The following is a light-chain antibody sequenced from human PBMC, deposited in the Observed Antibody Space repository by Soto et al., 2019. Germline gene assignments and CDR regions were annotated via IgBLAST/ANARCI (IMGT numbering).Light chain of an antibody. CDR3: AAWDDSLNGHVV. CDR1: SSNIGSNT. J-gene: IGLJ2*01. V-gene: IGLV1-44*01. CDR2: SNN. Sequence: QAVVTQPPSASGTPGQRVTISCSGSSSNIGSNTVNWYQQLPGTAPKLLIYSNNQPPSGVPDRFSGSKSGTSASLAISGLQSEDEADYYCAAWDDSLNGHVVFGGGTKLTVL.